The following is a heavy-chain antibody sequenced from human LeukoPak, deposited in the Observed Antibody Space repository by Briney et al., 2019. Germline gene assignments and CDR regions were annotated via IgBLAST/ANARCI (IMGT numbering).Heavy chain of an antibody. J-gene: IGHJ4*02. CDR1: GGSISSGSYY. CDR3: ARAYYYDSSGYYSIFDY. V-gene: IGHV4-61*02. CDR2: IYTSGST. Sequence: SQTLSLTCTVSGGSISSGSYYWSWIRQPAGKGLEWIGRIYTSGSTNYNPSLKSRVTISVDTSQNQFSLKLSSVTAADTAVYYCARAYYYDSSGYYSIFDYWGQGTLVTVSS. D-gene: IGHD3-22*01.